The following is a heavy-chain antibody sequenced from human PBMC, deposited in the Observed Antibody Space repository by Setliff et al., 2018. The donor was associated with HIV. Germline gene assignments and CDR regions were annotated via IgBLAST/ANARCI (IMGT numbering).Heavy chain of an antibody. CDR2: ISSSGSTI. Sequence: GGSLRLSCAASGFTFSSYEMNWVRQAPGKGLEWVSYISSSGSTIYYADSVKGRFTISRENAKTSLYLQMNSLRAEETAVYYCAREEGPHYGGKGCIDYWGQGTLVTVSS. J-gene: IGHJ4*02. V-gene: IGHV3-48*03. D-gene: IGHD4-17*01. CDR1: GFTFSSYE. CDR3: AREEGPHYGGKGCIDY.